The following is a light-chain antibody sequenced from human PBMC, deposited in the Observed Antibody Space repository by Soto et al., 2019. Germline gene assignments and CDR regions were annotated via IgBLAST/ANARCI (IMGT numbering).Light chain of an antibody. CDR2: GAS. V-gene: IGKV3-11*01. J-gene: IGKJ4*01. CDR3: QQHINWPLT. CDR1: QSVGS. Sequence: EIVFTQSPATLSLSPGERATLSCRASQSVGSLAWYQQTPGRAPRLLIYGASTRATGIPTRFSGSGSGADFTLTISSLEPEDFALYYCQQHINWPLTFGGGTKVDI.